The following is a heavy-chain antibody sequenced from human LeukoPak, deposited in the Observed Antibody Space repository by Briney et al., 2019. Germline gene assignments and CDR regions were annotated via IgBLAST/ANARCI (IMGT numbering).Heavy chain of an antibody. Sequence: GGSLRLSCAASGFTFSSYAMHWVRQAPGKGLEWVAVISYDGSNKYYADSVKGRFTISRDNSKNTLYLQMNSLRAVDTAVYYCARAPREWLLGYYFDYWGQGILVTVSS. CDR2: ISYDGSNK. V-gene: IGHV3-30-3*01. CDR3: ARAPREWLLGYYFDY. CDR1: GFTFSSYA. D-gene: IGHD3-3*01. J-gene: IGHJ4*02.